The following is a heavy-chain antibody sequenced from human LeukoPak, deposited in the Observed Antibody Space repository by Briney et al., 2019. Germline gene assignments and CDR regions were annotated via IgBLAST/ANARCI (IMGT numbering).Heavy chain of an antibody. D-gene: IGHD6-6*01. J-gene: IGHJ1*01. CDR1: GGSISSYY. Sequence: SETLSLTCSVSGGSISSYYWSWIRQPPGKGLEWIGYIYYSGSTNYNPSLQSRVTISVDTSKNQFSLNLNSVTAADTAVYYCARGGAARLHFQNWGQGTLVTVSS. V-gene: IGHV4-59*01. CDR2: IYYSGST. CDR3: ARGGAARLHFQN.